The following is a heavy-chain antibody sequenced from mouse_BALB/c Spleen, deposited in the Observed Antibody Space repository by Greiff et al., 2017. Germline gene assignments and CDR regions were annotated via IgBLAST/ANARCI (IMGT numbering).Heavy chain of an antibody. V-gene: IGHV14-3*02. CDR1: GFNIKDTY. Sequence: VHVKQSGAELVKPGASVKLSCTASGFNIKDTYMHWVKQRPEQGLEWIGRIDPANGNTKYDPKFQGKATITADTSSNTAYLQLSSLTSEDTAVYYCARTGLLRLPFAYWGQGTLVTVSA. CDR2: IDPANGNT. D-gene: IGHD1-2*01. J-gene: IGHJ3*01. CDR3: ARTGLLRLPFAY.